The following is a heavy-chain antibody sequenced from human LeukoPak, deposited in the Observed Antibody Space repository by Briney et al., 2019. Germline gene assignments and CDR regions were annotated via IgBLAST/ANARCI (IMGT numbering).Heavy chain of an antibody. CDR1: GGSISSSSYY. CDR2: IYYSGST. CDR3: ARGYSYVSDAFDI. Sequence: SETLSLTCTVSGGSISSSSYYWGWIRQPQGKGLEWIGSIYYSGSTYYNPSLKSRVTISVDTSKNQFSLKLSSVTAADTAVYYCARGYSYVSDAFDIWGQGTMVTVSS. J-gene: IGHJ3*02. V-gene: IGHV4-39*07. D-gene: IGHD5-18*01.